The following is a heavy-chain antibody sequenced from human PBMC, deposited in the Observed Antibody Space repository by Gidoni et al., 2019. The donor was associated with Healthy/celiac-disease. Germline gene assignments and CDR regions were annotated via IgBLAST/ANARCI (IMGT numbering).Heavy chain of an antibody. V-gene: IGHV3-33*01. CDR3: ARDDTAMVSFVQYYYYYGMDV. Sequence: QVQLVESGGGVVQPGRSLRLSCAASGFTFSSYGMHWVRQAPGKGLEWVAVIWYDGSNKYYADSVKGRFTISRDNSKNTLYLQMNSLRAEDTAVYYCARDDTAMVSFVQYYYYYGMDVWGQGTTVTVSS. J-gene: IGHJ6*02. CDR2: IWYDGSNK. D-gene: IGHD5-18*01. CDR1: GFTFSSYG.